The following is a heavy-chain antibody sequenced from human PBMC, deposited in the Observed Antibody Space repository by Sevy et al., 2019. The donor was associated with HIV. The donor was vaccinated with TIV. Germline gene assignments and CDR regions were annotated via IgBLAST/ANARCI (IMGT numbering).Heavy chain of an antibody. J-gene: IGHJ4*02. CDR1: GFTFDDYG. D-gene: IGHD3-22*01. Sequence: GGSLRLSCVASGFTFDDYGMSWVRQAPGKGLEWVSAIDWNGGSTAYADSVKGRFTISRDNAKNSLYLQMNSLRAEDTALYYCARESLSHITFIVVVPDYWGQGTLVTVSS. CDR2: IDWNGGST. V-gene: IGHV3-20*04. CDR3: ARESLSHITFIVVVPDY.